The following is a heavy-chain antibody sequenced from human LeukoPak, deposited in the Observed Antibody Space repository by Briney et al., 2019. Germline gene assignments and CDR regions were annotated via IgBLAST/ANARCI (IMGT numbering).Heavy chain of an antibody. CDR1: GFTFNDYY. CDR2: ISSSGSTM. CDR3: ARSGPGYYDSSNYYRFDY. Sequence: GGSLRLSCAASGFTFNDYYMSWIRQAPGKGLEWVSYISSSGSTMYYADSVKGRFTISRDNAKNSLYLQMNSLRAEDTAVYYCARSGPGYYDSSNYYRFDYWGQGTLVTVSS. V-gene: IGHV3-11*01. J-gene: IGHJ4*02. D-gene: IGHD3-22*01.